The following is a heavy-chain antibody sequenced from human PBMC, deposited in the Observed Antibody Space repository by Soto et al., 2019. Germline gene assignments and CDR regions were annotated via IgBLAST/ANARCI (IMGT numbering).Heavy chain of an antibody. CDR1: GFTFSSYA. D-gene: IGHD3-9*01. J-gene: IGHJ4*02. CDR2: ISGSGGST. V-gene: IGHV3-23*01. Sequence: PGGSLRLSCAASGFTFSSYAMSWVRQAPGKGLEWVSAISGSGGSTYYADSVKGRFTISRDNSKNTLYLQMTSLRAEDTAVYFCAKTPYYDILTGYYTGYFDYWGQGTLVTVSS. CDR3: AKTPYYDILTGYYTGYFDY.